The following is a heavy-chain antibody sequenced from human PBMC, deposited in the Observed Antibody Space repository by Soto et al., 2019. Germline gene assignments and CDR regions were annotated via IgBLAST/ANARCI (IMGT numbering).Heavy chain of an antibody. V-gene: IGHV1-69*13. CDR1: GGGIGSSS. D-gene: IGHD6-13*01. CDR2: IIPIFGTT. CDR3: ARDRGLAAAGIPGPFDP. J-gene: IGHJ5*02. Sequence: VEVTWKECGGGIGSSSRCWVRQANGQGLEWMGGIIPIFGTTNYAQKFKGRVTITADESTSTAYMELSSLRSEDTAVYYCARDRGLAAAGIPGPFDPWGKRTPVP.